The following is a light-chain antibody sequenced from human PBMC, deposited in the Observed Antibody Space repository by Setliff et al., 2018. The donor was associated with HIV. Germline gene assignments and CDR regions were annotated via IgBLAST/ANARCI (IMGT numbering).Light chain of an antibody. CDR1: SSNVGKYGF. CDR2: EVT. J-gene: IGLJ1*01. Sequence: QSALTQPASVSGSPGQSITISCTGNSSNVGKYGFVSWYRQDPGKAPELIIYEVTKRPSGVSNRFSASKSDNTASLTISRLQAEDEADYYCGSFTSSGTYVFGTGTKVTVL. V-gene: IGLV2-14*02. CDR3: GSFTSSGTYV.